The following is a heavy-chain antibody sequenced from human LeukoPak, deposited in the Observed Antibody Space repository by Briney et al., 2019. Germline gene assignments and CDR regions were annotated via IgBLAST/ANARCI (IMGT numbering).Heavy chain of an antibody. D-gene: IGHD6-13*01. Sequence: SQTLSLTCSVSGDSISSARYYWSWIRQPAGKGLEWIGRIYTSGSTDYNPSLKSRVTISVDTSKNQFSLKLNSVTAADTAVYYCARDHSSSSEDYWGQGTLVTVSS. V-gene: IGHV4-61*02. J-gene: IGHJ4*02. CDR1: GDSISSARYY. CDR2: IYTSGST. CDR3: ARDHSSSSEDY.